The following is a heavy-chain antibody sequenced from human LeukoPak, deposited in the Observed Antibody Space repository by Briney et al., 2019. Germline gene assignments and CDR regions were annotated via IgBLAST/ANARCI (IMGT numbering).Heavy chain of an antibody. D-gene: IGHD2-21*02. CDR3: AKPYGDHDLAFDY. CDR2: INWDGGTT. CDR1: GFSFDDLT. V-gene: IGHV3-43*01. Sequence: PGGSLRLSCAASGFSFDDLTMHWVRQAPGKGLEWVSVINWDGGTTSYADSVKGRFTISRDNSKKSVYLQMNSLQTEDSALYYCAKPYGDHDLAFDYWGQGTLVTVSS. J-gene: IGHJ4*02.